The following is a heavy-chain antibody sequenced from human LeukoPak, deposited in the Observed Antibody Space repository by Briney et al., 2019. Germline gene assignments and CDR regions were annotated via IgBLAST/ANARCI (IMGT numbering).Heavy chain of an antibody. Sequence: PSETLSLTCTVSGGSISSYYWSWIQQPPGKGLEWIGYIYYSGSTNYNPSLKSRVTISVDTSKNQFSLKPSSVTAADTAVYYCARAEYYFDYWGQGTLVTVSS. CDR3: ARAEYYFDY. J-gene: IGHJ4*02. CDR1: GGSISSYY. V-gene: IGHV4-59*01. CDR2: IYYSGST.